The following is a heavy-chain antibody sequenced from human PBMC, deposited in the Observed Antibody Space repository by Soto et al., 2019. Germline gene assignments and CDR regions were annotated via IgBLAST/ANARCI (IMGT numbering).Heavy chain of an antibody. CDR1: GFTFSSYW. CDR2: IKQDGSEK. D-gene: IGHD3-3*01. J-gene: IGHJ4*02. Sequence: LRLSCAASGFTFSSYWMSWVRQAPGKGLEWVANIKQDGSEKYYVDSVKGRFTISRDNAKNSLYLQMNSLRAEDTAVYYCARDLRFLEWLSFDYWGQGTLVTVSS. CDR3: ARDLRFLEWLSFDY. V-gene: IGHV3-7*03.